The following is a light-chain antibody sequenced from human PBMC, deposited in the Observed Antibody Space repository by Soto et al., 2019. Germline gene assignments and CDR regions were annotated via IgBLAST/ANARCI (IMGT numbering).Light chain of an antibody. CDR1: ADIDNH. J-gene: IGKJ3*01. V-gene: IGKV1-33*01. CDR3: QQCDSLPVT. CDR2: DAS. Sequence: DIQMTQSPSSLSASVGARVTITCQASADIDNHLNWYQQRPGGAPKLLIYDASKLQTGVPSRFSGSGSGTDFTLTITSLQPEDIATYYCQQCDSLPVTFGPGTKVDVK.